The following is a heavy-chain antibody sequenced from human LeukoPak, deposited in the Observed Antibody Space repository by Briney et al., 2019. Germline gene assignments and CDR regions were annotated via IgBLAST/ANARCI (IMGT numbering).Heavy chain of an antibody. CDR3: AREQGKWVRGYNYGSNPDY. J-gene: IGHJ4*02. D-gene: IGHD5-18*01. CDR2: IYHSGST. CDR1: GGSISSSNW. V-gene: IGHV4-4*02. Sequence: SGTLSLTCAVSGGSISSSNWWSWVRQPPGKGLEWIGEIYHSGSTNYNPSLKSRVTISVDKSKNQFSLKLSSVTAADTAVYYCAREQGKWVRGYNYGSNPDYWGQGTLVTVSS.